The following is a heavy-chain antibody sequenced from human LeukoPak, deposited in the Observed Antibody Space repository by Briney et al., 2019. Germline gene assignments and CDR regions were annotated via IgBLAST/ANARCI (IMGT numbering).Heavy chain of an antibody. CDR2: ISSSASYI. D-gene: IGHD1-26*01. J-gene: IGHJ5*02. Sequence: PGGSLRLSCAVSGFTFSSYSMNWVRQAPGKGLEWVSSISSSASYIYYADSVKGRFTISRDNSKNTLYLQMNSLRAEDTAVYYCARDIVGATWGQGTLVTVSS. CDR3: ARDIVGAT. V-gene: IGHV3-21*04. CDR1: GFTFSSYS.